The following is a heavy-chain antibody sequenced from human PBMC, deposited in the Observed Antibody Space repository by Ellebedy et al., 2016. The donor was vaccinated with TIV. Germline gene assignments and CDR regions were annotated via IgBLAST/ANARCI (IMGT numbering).Heavy chain of an antibody. D-gene: IGHD6-13*01. CDR1: GFTFSNAW. CDR3: TTGGIEAVGLDY. Sequence: GGSLRLXXAASGFTFSNAWMNWVRQAPGKGLEWVGRIKSKPAGGTTDYAAPVKGRFTISRDDSKNTVYLQMNSLKTEDTAVYYCTTGGIEAVGLDYWGQGTLVTVSS. V-gene: IGHV3-15*01. CDR2: IKSKPAGGTT. J-gene: IGHJ4*02.